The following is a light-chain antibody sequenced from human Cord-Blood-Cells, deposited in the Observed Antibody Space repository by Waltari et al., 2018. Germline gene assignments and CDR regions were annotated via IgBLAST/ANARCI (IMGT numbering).Light chain of an antibody. J-gene: IGKJ5*01. CDR3: QQYYSTPIT. CDR1: QSVLYSSNNKNY. CDR2: WAS. V-gene: IGKV4-1*01. Sequence: DIVMTQSPDSLSVSLGERATIHCKSSQSVLYSSNNKNYLAWYQPKPGQPPKLRIYWASTRESGVPDRFSGSGSGTDFTLTISSLQAEDVAVYYCQQYYSTPITFGQGTRLEIK.